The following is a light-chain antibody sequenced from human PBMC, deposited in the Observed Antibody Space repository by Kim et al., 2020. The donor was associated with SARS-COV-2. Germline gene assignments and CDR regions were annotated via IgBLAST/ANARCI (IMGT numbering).Light chain of an antibody. CDR1: GSVACY. Sequence: LSTGGVATLPCRACGSVACYLAWYQQKPGQAPSHLIYDACTMVTGIPARFSGSGSETDFTLTISSLEPEDFAVYYCQHRYNWHWTFGQWTKVDIK. V-gene: IGKV3-11*01. J-gene: IGKJ1*01. CDR2: DAC. CDR3: QHRYNWHWT.